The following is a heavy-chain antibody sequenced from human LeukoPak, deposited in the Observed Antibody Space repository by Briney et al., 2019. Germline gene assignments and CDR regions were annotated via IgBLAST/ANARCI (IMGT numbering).Heavy chain of an antibody. CDR3: AREGNSGYDLNY. Sequence: PGRSLRLSCAASGFTLSSYGMQWVRQCPGKGLEWVAVIWYDGSNKHYADSVKGRFTISRDNSKNTLYLQMNSLRAEDTAVYYCAREGNSGYDLNYWGQGTLVTVSS. CDR2: IWYDGSNK. V-gene: IGHV3-33*01. J-gene: IGHJ4*02. CDR1: GFTLSSYG. D-gene: IGHD5-12*01.